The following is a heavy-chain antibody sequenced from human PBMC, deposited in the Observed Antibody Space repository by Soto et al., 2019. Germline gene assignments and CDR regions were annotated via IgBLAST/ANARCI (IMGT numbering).Heavy chain of an antibody. D-gene: IGHD3-16*01. CDR1: GASIRSYH. CDR3: AKDVSSRRWFDP. Sequence: NPSETLSLTCAVSGASIRSYHWSWIRQPAGKGLEWIGRMQHTGNTNYNPSLKSRVTMSVDTSKNQISLKMTSVTAADTAVYFCAKDVSSRRWFDPWRQGILVTVSS. J-gene: IGHJ5*02. V-gene: IGHV4-4*07. CDR2: MQHTGNT.